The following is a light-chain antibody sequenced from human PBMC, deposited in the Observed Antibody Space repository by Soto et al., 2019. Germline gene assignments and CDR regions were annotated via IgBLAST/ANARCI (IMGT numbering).Light chain of an antibody. CDR3: RQYNNWPTWT. V-gene: IGKV3-15*01. J-gene: IGKJ1*01. Sequence: EIAINYSPATLSVSRGGRFTRSCRARQIVGSNLAWYRHKPGQAPRLLIYGASTRPTGIPTWFSGSGCETEFTLPISSLQDADSAVYFCRQYNNWPTWTFGQGTKVDIK. CDR1: QIVGSN. CDR2: GAS.